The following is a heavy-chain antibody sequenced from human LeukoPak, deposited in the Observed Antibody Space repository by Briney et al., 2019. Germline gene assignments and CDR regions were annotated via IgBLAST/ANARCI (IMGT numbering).Heavy chain of an antibody. V-gene: IGHV1-69*04. CDR3: AREIGGLGLDPDFNWFDP. J-gene: IGHJ5*02. Sequence: SVKVSCKASGGTFSSYAISWVRQAPGQGLEWMGRIIPILGIANCAQKFQGRVTITADKSTSTAYMELSSLRSEDTAVYYCAREIGGLGLDPDFNWFDPWGQGTLVTVSS. D-gene: IGHD3-16*01. CDR2: IIPILGIA. CDR1: GGTFSSYA.